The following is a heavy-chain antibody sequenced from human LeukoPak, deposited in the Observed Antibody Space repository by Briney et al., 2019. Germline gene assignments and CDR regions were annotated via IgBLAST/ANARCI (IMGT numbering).Heavy chain of an antibody. CDR1: GYTFISYG. Sequence: GASVKVSCKASGYTFISYGISWVRQAPGQGLEWMGWISAYKGNTNYAQKLQGRVTMTTDTSTSTAYMEPRSLRSDDTAVYYCARGGRYYDILTGYYNVRYFDYWGQGTLVTVSS. CDR3: ARGGRYYDILTGYYNVRYFDY. D-gene: IGHD3-9*01. V-gene: IGHV1-18*01. J-gene: IGHJ4*02. CDR2: ISAYKGNT.